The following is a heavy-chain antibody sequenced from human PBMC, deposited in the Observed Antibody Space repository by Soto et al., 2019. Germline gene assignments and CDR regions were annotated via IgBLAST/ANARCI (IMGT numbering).Heavy chain of an antibody. CDR1: GFTFSSYG. Sequence: QVQLVESGGGVVQPGRSLRLSCAASGFTFSSYGMHWVRQAPGKGLEWVAVISYDGSNKYYADSVKGRFTISRDNSKNTLYLQMNSLRAEDTAVYYCARDPLDHSSGWYFIWVYWGQGTLVTVSS. CDR3: ARDPLDHSSGWYFIWVY. V-gene: IGHV3-30*03. J-gene: IGHJ4*02. D-gene: IGHD6-19*01. CDR2: ISYDGSNK.